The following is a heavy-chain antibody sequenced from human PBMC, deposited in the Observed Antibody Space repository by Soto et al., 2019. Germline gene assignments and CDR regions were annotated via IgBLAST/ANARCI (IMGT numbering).Heavy chain of an antibody. J-gene: IGHJ6*02. V-gene: IGHV6-1*01. CDR3: ALRSGDYYYYGMDV. D-gene: IGHD7-27*01. CDR2: TYYRSKWYN. CDR1: GDSVSSNSAA. Sequence: PSPTLSLTCAISGDSVSSNSAAWNWIRQSPSRGLEWLGRTYYRSKWYNDYAVSVKSRITINPDTSKNQFSLQLNSVTPEDTAVYYCALRSGDYYYYGMDVWGQGTTVTVSS.